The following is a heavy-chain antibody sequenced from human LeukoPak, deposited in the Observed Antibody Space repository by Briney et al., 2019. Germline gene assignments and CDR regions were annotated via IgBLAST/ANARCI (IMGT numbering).Heavy chain of an antibody. CDR3: ARAGYYYDSSGYYNWFDP. V-gene: IGHV1-2*02. J-gene: IGHJ5*02. CDR2: INPNSGGT. CDR1: GYTFTSYY. Sequence: ASVKVSCKASGYTFTSYYMHWVRQAPGQGLEWMGWINPNSGGTNYAQKFQGRVTMTRDTSINTAYMELSRLRSDDTAVYYCARAGYYYDSSGYYNWFDPWGQGTLVTVSS. D-gene: IGHD3-22*01.